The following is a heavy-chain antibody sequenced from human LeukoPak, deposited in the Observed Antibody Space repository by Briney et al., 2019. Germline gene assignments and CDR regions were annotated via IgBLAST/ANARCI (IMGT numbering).Heavy chain of an antibody. CDR3: ARDKFGWGSTDH. V-gene: IGHV1-46*01. J-gene: IGHJ5*02. CDR2: INTSGAVT. D-gene: IGHD3-16*01. Sequence: ASVTVSCKASGHTFTTSYVHWVRQAPGQGLEWVGVINTSGAVTGYAQKFQGRVTMTSDTSTSSVYMELSSLKSEDTAIYYCARDKFGWGSTDHWGQGTLVTVSS. CDR1: GHTFTTSY.